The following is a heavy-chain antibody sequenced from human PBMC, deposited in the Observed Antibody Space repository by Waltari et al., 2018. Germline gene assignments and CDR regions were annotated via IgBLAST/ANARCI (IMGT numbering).Heavy chain of an antibody. CDR3: ARAVTGKEYFPY. CDR2: ITPVFNTP. Sequence: WVRQAPGQVLEWMGGITPVFNTPTYARNLQGRVSITADESTETVYMELRSLTSDDTALYYCARAVTGKEYFPYWGQGTLVVVSS. J-gene: IGHJ1*01. V-gene: IGHV1-69*01. D-gene: IGHD6-19*01.